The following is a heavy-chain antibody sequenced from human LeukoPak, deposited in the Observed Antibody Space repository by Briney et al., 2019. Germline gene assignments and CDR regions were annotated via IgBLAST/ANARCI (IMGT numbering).Heavy chain of an antibody. V-gene: IGHV3-74*01. CDR3: ARDLRSTSHKELDY. CDR2: IKTDGSTT. CDR1: GFIFSGYW. D-gene: IGHD2-2*01. Sequence: GGSLRLSCAGSGFIFSGYWMHWVRQAPGKGLVWVSRIKTDGSTTYYADSVKGRFTISRDNSKNTLYLQMNSLRAEDTAVYYCARDLRSTSHKELDYWGQGTLVTVSS. J-gene: IGHJ4*02.